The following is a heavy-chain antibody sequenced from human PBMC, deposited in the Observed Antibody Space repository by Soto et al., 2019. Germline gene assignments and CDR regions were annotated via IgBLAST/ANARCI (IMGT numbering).Heavy chain of an antibody. V-gene: IGHV3-74*01. J-gene: IGHJ6*02. Sequence: EVQLVESGGGLVQPGGSLRLSCAASGFTFSSYWMHWVRQAPGKGLVWVSRINSDGSSTSYADSVKGRFTISRDNAKNTLYLQMNSLRAEDTAVYYCARGLYCSSTSCYVYYGMDVWGQGTTVTVSS. CDR1: GFTFSSYW. CDR3: ARGLYCSSTSCYVYYGMDV. CDR2: INSDGSST. D-gene: IGHD2-2*01.